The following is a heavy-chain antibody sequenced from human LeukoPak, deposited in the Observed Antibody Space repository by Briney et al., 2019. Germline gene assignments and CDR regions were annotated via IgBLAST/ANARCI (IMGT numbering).Heavy chain of an antibody. CDR2: IWSDENKK. D-gene: IGHD1/OR15-1a*01. V-gene: IGHV3-33*01. CDR1: GFTFSSYG. CDR3: AREGLTTSPNNALDI. J-gene: IGHJ3*02. Sequence: GTSLRLSCEASGFTFSSYGMHWVRQAPGKGLEWVAVIWSDENKKYYADFVEGRFTISRDNFKSTLFLQVNSLRVGDTAVYYCAREGLTTSPNNALDIWGQGTTVTV.